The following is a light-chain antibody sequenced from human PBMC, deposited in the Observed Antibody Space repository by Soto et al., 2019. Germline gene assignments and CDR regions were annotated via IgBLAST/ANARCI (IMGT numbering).Light chain of an antibody. CDR2: GAS. Sequence: EIVLTQSPGTLSLSPGERATLSCRASQSVSSSYLAWYQQKPGQAPRPLIYGASSRAIGIPDRFSGSGSATDFTLTISSLEPEDFAVYYWQQYGSSPWTFGQGTKVEIK. CDR3: QQYGSSPWT. CDR1: QSVSSSY. V-gene: IGKV3-20*01. J-gene: IGKJ1*01.